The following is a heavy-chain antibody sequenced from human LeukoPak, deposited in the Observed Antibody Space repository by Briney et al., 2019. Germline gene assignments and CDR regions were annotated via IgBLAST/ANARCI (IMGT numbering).Heavy chain of an antibody. J-gene: IGHJ5*02. D-gene: IGHD4/OR15-4a*01. V-gene: IGHV4-59*11. CDR3: ARSSGAKFDP. CDR2: ISYIGRT. Sequence: PSETLSLTCAVSDDSFSSHYWTWIRQPPGKGLEWIGYISYIGRTNYNPSLKSRVTISIDTSKNQFSLKLTSVTAADTAVYYCARSSGAKFDPWGQGTLVIVSS. CDR1: DDSFSSHY.